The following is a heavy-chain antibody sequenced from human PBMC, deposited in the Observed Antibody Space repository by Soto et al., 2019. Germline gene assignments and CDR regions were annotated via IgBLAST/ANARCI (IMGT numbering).Heavy chain of an antibody. CDR2: IYYSGST. D-gene: IGHD1-26*01. J-gene: IGHJ4*02. CDR1: RGSISSGTNY. CDR3: ARHEVGWYFDS. Sequence: SETLSLTCTVSRGSISSGTNYWAWIRQPPGKGLEWIANIYYSGSTFYNPSLKSRVTISLDTSKNQFSLKLRSVTAADTAVYYCARHEVGWYFDSWGQGTLVTVSS. V-gene: IGHV4-39*01.